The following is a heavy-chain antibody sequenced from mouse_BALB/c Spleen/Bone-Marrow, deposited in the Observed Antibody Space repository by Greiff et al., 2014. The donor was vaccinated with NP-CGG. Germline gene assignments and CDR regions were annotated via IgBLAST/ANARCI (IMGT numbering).Heavy chain of an antibody. Sequence: EVQGVESGGGLVQPGGSLKLSCAASGFPFSSYTMSWVRQTPEKRLEWVAFITNGGGSTYYPDTLKGRFTISRDDAKNTLYLQMSSLKSEDTAMYYCATLTGTSYWGQGTLVTVPA. CDR1: GFPFSSYT. J-gene: IGHJ3*01. V-gene: IGHV5-12-2*01. CDR3: ATLTGTSY. CDR2: ITNGGGST. D-gene: IGHD4-1*01.